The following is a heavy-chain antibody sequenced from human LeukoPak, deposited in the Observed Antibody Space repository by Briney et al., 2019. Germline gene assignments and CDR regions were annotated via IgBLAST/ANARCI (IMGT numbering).Heavy chain of an antibody. CDR3: ARGREENYDFWSGYYKGVHFDF. CDR1: VGSLSSVDYF. CDR2: LSHIGSS. V-gene: IGHV4-30-4*08. Sequence: SETLSLTCTVSVGSLSSVDYFWGWIRQSPGKGLEWIGYLSHIGSSYDNPSLKSRMTMSVDTSKNQVSLRLRSVTAADTAVYFCARGREENYDFWSGYYKGVHFDFWGQGTLVTVSS. J-gene: IGHJ4*02. D-gene: IGHD3-3*01.